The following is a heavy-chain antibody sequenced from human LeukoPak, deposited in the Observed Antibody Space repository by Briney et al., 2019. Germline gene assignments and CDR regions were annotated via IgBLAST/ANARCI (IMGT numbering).Heavy chain of an antibody. Sequence: GGSLRLSCAASGFTFSSYAMHWVRQAPGKGLEWVAVISYDGSNKYYADSVKGRFTISRDNSKNTLYLQMNSLRAEDTAVYYCARDLKGARVYYFDYWGQGTLVTVSS. CDR3: ARDLKGARVYYFDY. V-gene: IGHV3-30-3*01. D-gene: IGHD3-16*01. CDR2: ISYDGSNK. CDR1: GFTFSSYA. J-gene: IGHJ4*02.